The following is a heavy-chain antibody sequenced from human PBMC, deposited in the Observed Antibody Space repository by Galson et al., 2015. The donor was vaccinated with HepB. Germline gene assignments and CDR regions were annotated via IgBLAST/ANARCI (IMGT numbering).Heavy chain of an antibody. Sequence: SVKVSCKASGGTFSSYAISWVRQAPGQGLEWMGRIIPILGIANYAQKFQGRVTITADKSTSTAYMELCSLRSEDTAVYYCAREARNRGATVTTDYWGQGTLVTVSS. CDR2: IIPILGIA. CDR3: AREARNRGATVTTDY. CDR1: GGTFSSYA. D-gene: IGHD4-17*01. J-gene: IGHJ4*02. V-gene: IGHV1-69*04.